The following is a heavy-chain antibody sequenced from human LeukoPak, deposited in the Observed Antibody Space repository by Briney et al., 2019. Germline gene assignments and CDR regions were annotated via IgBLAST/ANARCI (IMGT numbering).Heavy chain of an antibody. J-gene: IGHJ3*02. CDR2: ISYDGSNK. CDR3: ARVGWSYFRAFDI. D-gene: IGHD1-26*01. CDR1: GFTFSSYA. Sequence: PGRSLRLSCAASGFTFSSYAMHWVRQAPGKGLEWVAVISYDGSNKYYADSVKGRFTISRDNSKNTLYLQMNSLRAEDTAVYYCARVGWSYFRAFDIWGQGTMVTVSS. V-gene: IGHV3-30*04.